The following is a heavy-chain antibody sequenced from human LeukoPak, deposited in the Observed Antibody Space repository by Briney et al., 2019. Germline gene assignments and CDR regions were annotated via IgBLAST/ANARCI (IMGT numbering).Heavy chain of an antibody. V-gene: IGHV4-59*12. Sequence: PSETLSLTCTVSGGSISSYYWSWIRQPPGKGLEWIGYIYHSGSTYYNPSLKSRVTISVDRSKNQFSLKLSSVTAADTAVYYCARGTISGYFDYWGQGTLVTVSS. CDR1: GGSISSYY. J-gene: IGHJ4*02. CDR2: IYHSGST. D-gene: IGHD3-10*01. CDR3: ARGTISGYFDY.